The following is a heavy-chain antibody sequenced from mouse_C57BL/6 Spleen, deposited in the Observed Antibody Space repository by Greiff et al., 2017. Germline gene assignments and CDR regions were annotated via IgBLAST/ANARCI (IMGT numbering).Heavy chain of an antibody. D-gene: IGHD2-2*01. CDR3: ASSGAGSERFAY. V-gene: IGHV1-81*01. CDR1: GYTFTSYG. J-gene: IGHJ3*01. CDR2: IYPRSGNT. Sequence: QVQLQPSGAELARPGASVQLSCKASGYTFTSYGISWVKQRTGQGLEWIGEIYPRSGNTYYNEKFKGKATLTADKSSSTAYMELRSLTSEDSAVYFCASSGAGSERFAYWGQGTLVTVSA.